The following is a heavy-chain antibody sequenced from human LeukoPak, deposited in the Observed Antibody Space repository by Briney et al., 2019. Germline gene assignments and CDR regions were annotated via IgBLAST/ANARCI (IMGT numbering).Heavy chain of an antibody. J-gene: IGHJ6*03. Sequence: ASVKVSCKASGYTFTSYAMNWVRQAPGQGLEWMGWINTNTGNPTYAQGFTGRSVFSLDTSVSTAYLQISSLKAEDTAVYYCARWGGSSYSSLSPGGYYYYMDVWGKGTTVTVSS. D-gene: IGHD6-6*01. CDR3: ARWGGSSYSSLSPGGYYYYMDV. CDR1: GYTFTSYA. CDR2: INTNTGNP. V-gene: IGHV7-4-1*02.